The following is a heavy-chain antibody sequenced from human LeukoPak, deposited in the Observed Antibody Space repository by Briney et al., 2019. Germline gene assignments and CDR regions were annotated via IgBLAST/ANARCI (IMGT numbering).Heavy chain of an antibody. CDR1: GFTFSSYW. CDR3: SRDSNIVLVEYCGYMDV. CDR2: IKQDGSEK. J-gene: IGHJ6*03. V-gene: IGHV3-7*01. Sequence: GGSLRLSCAASGFTFSSYWMSWVRQAPGKGLEWVANIKQDGSEKYYVDSVKGRFTISRDNAKNSLYLQMNSLRAEDTAVYYCSRDSNIVLVEYCGYMDVWGKGTTVTVSS. D-gene: IGHD2-8*02.